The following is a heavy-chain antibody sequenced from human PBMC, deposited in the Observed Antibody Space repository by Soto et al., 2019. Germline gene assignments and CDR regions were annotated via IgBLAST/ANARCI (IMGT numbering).Heavy chain of an antibody. CDR1: GFTFSSYS. D-gene: IGHD3-16*02. CDR3: ARDGAKEYDYIWGSYRYFDY. V-gene: IGHV3-21*01. CDR2: ISSSSSYI. J-gene: IGHJ4*02. Sequence: EVQLVESGGGLVKPGGSLRLSCAASGFTFSSYSMNWVRQAPGKGLEGVSSISSSSSYIYYADSVKGRFTISRDNAKNSLYLQMNSLRAEDTAVYYCARDGAKEYDYIWGSYRYFDYWGQGTLVTVSS.